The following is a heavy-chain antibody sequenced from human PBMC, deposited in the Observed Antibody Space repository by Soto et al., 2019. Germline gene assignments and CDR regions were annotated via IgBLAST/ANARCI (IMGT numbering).Heavy chain of an antibody. CDR3: ARGEGGEASKYYYYYYMDV. D-gene: IGHD3-10*01. J-gene: IGHJ6*03. CDR1: GYTFTSYA. CDR2: INAGNGNT. V-gene: IGHV1-3*01. Sequence: ASVKVSCKASGYTFTSYAMHWVRQAPGQRLEWMGWINAGNGNTKYSQKFQGRVTIARDTSASTAYMELSSLRSEDTAVYYCARGEGGEASKYYYYYYMDVWGKGTTVTVSS.